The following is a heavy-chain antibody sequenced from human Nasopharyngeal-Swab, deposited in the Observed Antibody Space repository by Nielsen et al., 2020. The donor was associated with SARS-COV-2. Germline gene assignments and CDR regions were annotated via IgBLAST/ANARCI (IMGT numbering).Heavy chain of an antibody. CDR1: GYTFTSHY. Sequence: ASVKVSCKASGYTFTSHYMHWVRRAPGQGLEWMGIINPSGGGTTYAQKFQGRVTMTRDTSTSTVYMELSSLRSEDTAVYYCARSYYDCWSGYLEYYYGMDVWGQGTTVTVSS. CDR2: INPSGGGT. V-gene: IGHV1-46*01. J-gene: IGHJ6*02. D-gene: IGHD3-3*01. CDR3: ARSYYDCWSGYLEYYYGMDV.